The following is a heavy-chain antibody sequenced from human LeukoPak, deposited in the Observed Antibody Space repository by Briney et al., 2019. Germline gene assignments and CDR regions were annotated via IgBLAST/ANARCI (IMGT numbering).Heavy chain of an antibody. CDR1: GFTFSSYG. V-gene: IGHV3-30*18. Sequence: PGGSLRLSCAASGFTFSSYGMHWVRQAPGKGLEWVAVISYDGSNKYYADSVKGRFTISRDDSKNTLYLQMNSLRAEDTAVYYCAKDPYYGSGRYLDYWGQGTLVTVSS. CDR3: AKDPYYGSGRYLDY. CDR2: ISYDGSNK. D-gene: IGHD3-10*01. J-gene: IGHJ4*02.